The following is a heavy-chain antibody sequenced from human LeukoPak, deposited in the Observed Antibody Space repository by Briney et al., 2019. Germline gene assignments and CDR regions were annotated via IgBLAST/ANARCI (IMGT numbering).Heavy chain of an antibody. CDR3: AITSGSSPGGYYYYYYYMDV. CDR2: VDPEDGET. Sequence: ASVKVSCKASGYTFTDYYMHWVQQAPGKGLEWMGRVDPEDGETIYAEKFQGRVTITADTSTDTAYMELSSLRSEDTAVYYCAITSGSSPGGYYYYYYYMDVWGKGTTVTVSS. CDR1: GYTFTDYY. V-gene: IGHV1-69-2*01. J-gene: IGHJ6*03. D-gene: IGHD1-26*01.